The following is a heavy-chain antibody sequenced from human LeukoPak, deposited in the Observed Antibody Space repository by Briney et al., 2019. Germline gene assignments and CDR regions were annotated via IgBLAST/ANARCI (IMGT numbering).Heavy chain of an antibody. CDR3: AREDMGAKYY. Sequence: ASVKVSCKASGYTFTSCYMHWVRQAPGQGLEWMGIINPSGGSTSYTQKFQGRVTMTRDTSTSTVYMELSSLRPEDTAVYYCAREDMGAKYYWGQGTLVTVSS. J-gene: IGHJ4*02. D-gene: IGHD1-26*01. CDR2: INPSGGST. V-gene: IGHV1-46*01. CDR1: GYTFTSCY.